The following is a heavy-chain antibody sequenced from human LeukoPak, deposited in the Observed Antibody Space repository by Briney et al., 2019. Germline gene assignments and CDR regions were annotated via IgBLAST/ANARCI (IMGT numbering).Heavy chain of an antibody. J-gene: IGHJ4*02. CDR2: IYYSGST. D-gene: IGHD3-16*01. Sequence: SETLSLTCTVSGGSISSSSYNWGWIRQPPGQGLEWIGSIYYSGSTYYNPSLKSRVSISVDTSKNQFSLKLSSVTAADTAVYYCARHGGSVVIVPFDYWGQGTLVTVSS. V-gene: IGHV4-39*01. CDR1: GGSISSSSYN. CDR3: ARHGGSVVIVPFDY.